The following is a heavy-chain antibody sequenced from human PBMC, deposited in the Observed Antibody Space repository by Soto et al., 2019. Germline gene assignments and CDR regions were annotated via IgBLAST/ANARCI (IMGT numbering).Heavy chain of an antibody. V-gene: IGHV1-2*04. CDR3: ARDPASSTSPYYDY. J-gene: IGHJ4*02. CDR2: INPNSGGT. CDR1: GYTFTGYY. D-gene: IGHD2-2*01. Sequence: ASVKVSCKASGYTFTGYYMHWVRQAPGKGLEWMGWINPNSGGTNYAQKFQGWVTMTRDTSISTAYMELSRLRSDDTAVYYCARDPASSTSPYYDYWGQGTLVTVSS.